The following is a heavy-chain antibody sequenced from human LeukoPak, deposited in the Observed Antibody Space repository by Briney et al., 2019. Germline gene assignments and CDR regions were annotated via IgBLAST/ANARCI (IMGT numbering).Heavy chain of an antibody. Sequence: GGSLRLSCAASGFTFSGSAMHWVRQASGKGLEWVGRIRSKANSYATAYAASVKGRFTISRDDSKNTAYLQMNSLKTEDTAVYYCTRTLYSYGSGNFDYWGLGTLVTVSS. CDR2: IRSKANSYAT. V-gene: IGHV3-73*01. J-gene: IGHJ4*02. D-gene: IGHD5-18*01. CDR3: TRTLYSYGSGNFDY. CDR1: GFTFSGSA.